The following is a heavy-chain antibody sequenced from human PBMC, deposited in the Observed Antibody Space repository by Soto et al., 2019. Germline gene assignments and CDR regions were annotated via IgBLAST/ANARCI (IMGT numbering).Heavy chain of an antibody. J-gene: IGHJ4*02. CDR3: ARINGDLISFDY. D-gene: IGHD4-17*01. Sequence: QVQLQESGPGLVKPSQTLSLTCTVSGGSISSAGYCWTWIRQHPGKGLEWIGYVSYTGSTTYNPSLKSRVTISVDKSKNQFSLKLSSVTAADTAVYFCARINGDLISFDYWGLGILVTVSS. V-gene: IGHV4-31*03. CDR2: VSYTGST. CDR1: GGSISSAGYC.